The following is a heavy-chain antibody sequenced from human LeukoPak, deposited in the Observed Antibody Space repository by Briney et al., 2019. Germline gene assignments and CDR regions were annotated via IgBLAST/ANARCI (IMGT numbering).Heavy chain of an antibody. J-gene: IGHJ4*02. D-gene: IGHD3-22*01. CDR2: IYYSGST. Sequence: SETLSLTCTVSGGSISSHYWSWIRQPPGEGLEWIGYIYYSGSTNYNPSLKSRVTISVDTSKNQFSLKLSSVTAADTAVYYCAREPYDSSGAFDYWGQGTLVTVSS. CDR1: GGSISSHY. CDR3: AREPYDSSGAFDY. V-gene: IGHV4-59*11.